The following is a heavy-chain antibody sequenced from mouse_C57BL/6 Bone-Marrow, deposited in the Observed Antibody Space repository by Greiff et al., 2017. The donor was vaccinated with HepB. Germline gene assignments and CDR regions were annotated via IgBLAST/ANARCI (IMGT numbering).Heavy chain of an antibody. Sequence: VKLQESGAELARPGASVKLSCKASGYTFTSYGISWVKQRTGQGLEWIGEIYPRSGNTYYNEKFKGKATLTADKSSSTAYMELRSLTSEDSAVYFCARWWITTVEYWGQGTTLTVSS. V-gene: IGHV1-81*01. D-gene: IGHD1-1*01. CDR2: IYPRSGNT. CDR1: GYTFTSYG. CDR3: ARWWITTVEY. J-gene: IGHJ2*01.